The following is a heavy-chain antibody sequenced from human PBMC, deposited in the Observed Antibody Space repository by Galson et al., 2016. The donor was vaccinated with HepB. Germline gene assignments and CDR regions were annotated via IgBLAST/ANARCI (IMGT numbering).Heavy chain of an antibody. Sequence: SLRLSCAASGFTFSTSAMTWVRQSPGKGLEWVSSLSGSAETTYYADSVKGRFTISRDNSRNTLYLQMKSLRAEDSAPFYCARDFVRGAMDVWGQGTTVTVSS. D-gene: IGHD3-10*01. CDR3: ARDFVRGAMDV. CDR1: GFTFSTSA. J-gene: IGHJ6*02. V-gene: IGHV3-23*01. CDR2: LSGSAETT.